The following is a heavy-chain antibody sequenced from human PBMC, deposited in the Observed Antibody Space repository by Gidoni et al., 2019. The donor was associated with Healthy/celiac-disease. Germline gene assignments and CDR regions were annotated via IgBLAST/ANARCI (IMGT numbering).Heavy chain of an antibody. J-gene: IGHJ4*02. CDR2: IRSKANSYAT. D-gene: IGHD4-17*01. CDR1: GFTFSGSA. CDR3: TRGFHDYGDYWARFDY. V-gene: IGHV3-73*01. Sequence: EVQLVESGGGLVQPGGSLKLSCAASGFTFSGSAMHWVRQASGKGLEWVGRIRSKANSYATAYAASVKGRFTISRDDSKNTAYLQMNSLKTEDTAVYYCTRGFHDYGDYWARFDYWGQGTLVTVSS.